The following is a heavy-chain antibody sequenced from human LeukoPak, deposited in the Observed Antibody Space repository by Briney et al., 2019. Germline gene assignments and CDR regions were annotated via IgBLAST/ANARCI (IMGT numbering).Heavy chain of an antibody. CDR1: GGSISSYY. Sequence: SETLSLTCTVSGGSISSYYWSWIRQPAGKGLEWIGRIYTSGSTNYNPSLKSRVTMSVDTSKNQFSLKLSSVTAADPAVYYCARDSYYDILTGYYDARWFDPWGQGTLVTVSS. D-gene: IGHD3-9*01. V-gene: IGHV4-4*07. CDR2: IYTSGST. J-gene: IGHJ5*02. CDR3: ARDSYYDILTGYYDARWFDP.